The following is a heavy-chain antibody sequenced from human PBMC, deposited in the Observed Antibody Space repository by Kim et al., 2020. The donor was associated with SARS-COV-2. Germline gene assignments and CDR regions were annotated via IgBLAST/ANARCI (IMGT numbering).Heavy chain of an antibody. CDR2: IYPSGGST. CDR3: ARDIVPTDGYYGMHV. D-gene: IGHD5-12*01. CDR1: GYTFTSYY. J-gene: IGHJ6*02. Sequence: ASVKLSCKASGYTFTSYYMHLVRQAPGHGLEWMGIIYPSGGSTSYAQKFLGRVTMTRDTPTSTVYMELSSLRSEDTAVYYCARDIVPTDGYYGMHVWGQGTTDTGPS. V-gene: IGHV1-46*01.